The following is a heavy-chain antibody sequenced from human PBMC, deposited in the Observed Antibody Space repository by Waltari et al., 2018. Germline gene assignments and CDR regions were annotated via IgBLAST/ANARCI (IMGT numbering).Heavy chain of an antibody. D-gene: IGHD6-13*01. Sequence: QVQLQESGPGLVKPSETLSLTCAVSGYSISSGYYWGWIRQPPGKGLEGIGSIYHSGITYSNPSLKCRSTKSVDTSMNQFSLKPSSVTAADTSVYYCARRGAAAGTKWYFDLWGRGTLVTVSS. V-gene: IGHV4-38-2*01. J-gene: IGHJ2*01. CDR1: GYSISSGYY. CDR3: ARRGAAAGTKWYFDL. CDR2: IYHSGIT.